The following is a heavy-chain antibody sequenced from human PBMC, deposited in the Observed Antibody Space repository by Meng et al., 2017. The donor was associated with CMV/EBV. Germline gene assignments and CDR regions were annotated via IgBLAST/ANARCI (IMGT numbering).Heavy chain of an antibody. J-gene: IGHJ6*02. CDR2: ISSSGSTI. D-gene: IGHD3-3*01. V-gene: IGHV3-48*03. CDR1: GFTFSSYE. CDR3: AREPYYDFWSGYYSGYYGMDV. Sequence: GESLKISCAASGFTFSSYEMNWVRQAPGKGLEWVSYISSSGSTIYYADSVKGRFTISRDNAKNSLYLQMNSLRAEDTPVYYCAREPYYDFWSGYYSGYYGMDVWGQGTTVTVSS.